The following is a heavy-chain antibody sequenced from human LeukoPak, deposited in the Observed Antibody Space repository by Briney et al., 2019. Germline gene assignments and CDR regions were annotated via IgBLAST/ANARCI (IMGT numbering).Heavy chain of an antibody. CDR3: ARMSGGFPPISNWFDP. Sequence: PSETLSLTCTVSGGSISSSSYYWGWIRQPPGKGLEWIGSIYYSGSTYYNPSLKSRVTISVDTSKNQFSLKLSSVTAADTAVYYCARMSGGFPPISNWFDPWGQGTLVTVSS. CDR2: IYYSGST. V-gene: IGHV4-39*07. D-gene: IGHD4-23*01. J-gene: IGHJ5*02. CDR1: GGSISSSSYY.